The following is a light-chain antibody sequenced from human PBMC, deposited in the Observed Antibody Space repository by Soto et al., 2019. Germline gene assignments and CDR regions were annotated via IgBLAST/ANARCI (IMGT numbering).Light chain of an antibody. CDR3: SSYTCSSTLRGV. CDR2: DVS. CDR1: SSDVGGSNY. Sequence: QSALTQPASVSGSPGQSITISCTGTSSDVGGSNYVSWYQQHPGKAPKLMIYDVSNRPSGVSNRFSGSKSGNTASLTISGLQAEDEADYYCSSYTCSSTLRGVFGTGTKLTVL. J-gene: IGLJ1*01. V-gene: IGLV2-14*01.